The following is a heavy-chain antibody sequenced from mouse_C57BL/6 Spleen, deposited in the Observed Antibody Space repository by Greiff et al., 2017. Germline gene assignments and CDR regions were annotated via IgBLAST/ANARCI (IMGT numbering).Heavy chain of an antibody. CDR1: GYAFSSYW. CDR3: ARGDYGSSYGDWYFDV. D-gene: IGHD1-1*01. Sequence: VQLQQSGAELVKPGASVKISCKASGYAFSSYWMNWVKQRPGKGLEWIGQIYPGDGDTNYNGKFKGKATLTAAKSSSTAYMQLSSLTSEDSAVYFCARGDYGSSYGDWYFDVWGTGTTVTVSS. J-gene: IGHJ1*03. V-gene: IGHV1-80*01. CDR2: IYPGDGDT.